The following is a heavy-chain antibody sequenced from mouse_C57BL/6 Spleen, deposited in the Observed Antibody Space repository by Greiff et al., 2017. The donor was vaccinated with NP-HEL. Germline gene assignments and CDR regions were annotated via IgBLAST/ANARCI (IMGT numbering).Heavy chain of an antibody. V-gene: IGHV1-82*01. D-gene: IGHD1-1*01. CDR1: GYAFSSSW. J-gene: IGHJ4*01. CDR2: IYPGDGDT. Sequence: VQLQQSGPELVKPGASVKISCKASGYAFSSSWMNWVKQRPGTGLEWIGRIYPGDGDTNYNGKFKGKATLTADKSSSTAYMQLSSLTSEDSAVYFCAPYYYGRGAMDYWGQGTSVTVSS. CDR3: APYYYGRGAMDY.